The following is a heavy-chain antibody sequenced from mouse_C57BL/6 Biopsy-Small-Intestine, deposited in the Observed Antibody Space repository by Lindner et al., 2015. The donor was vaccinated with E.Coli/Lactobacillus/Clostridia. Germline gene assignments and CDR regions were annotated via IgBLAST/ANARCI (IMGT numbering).Heavy chain of an antibody. CDR2: ISSGSNTI. D-gene: IGHD1-1*01. CDR3: ARELPPNWYFDV. V-gene: IGHV5-17*01. Sequence: VQLQESGGGLVKPGGSLKLSCAASGFTFSDYGMHWVRQAPEKELEWVAYISSGSNTIYYADTVKGRFTISRDNAKNTLFLQMTSLRSEDTAMYYCARELPPNWYFDVWGTGTTVTVSS. CDR1: GFTFSDYG. J-gene: IGHJ1*03.